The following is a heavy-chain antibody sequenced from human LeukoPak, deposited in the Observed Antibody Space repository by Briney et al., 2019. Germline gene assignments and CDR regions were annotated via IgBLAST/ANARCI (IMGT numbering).Heavy chain of an antibody. CDR2: ISSGGSYT. V-gene: IGHV3-23*01. CDR1: GFIFNSVA. Sequence: PGGSLRLSCAASGFIFNSVAMSWVRQAPGKGLEWVSAISSGGSYTLYADSVKGRFIISRNNSENTLSLQMNSLRVEDTAVYFCVKGSQAARPYYFDYWGQGNLVTVSS. J-gene: IGHJ4*02. CDR3: VKGSQAARPYYFDY.